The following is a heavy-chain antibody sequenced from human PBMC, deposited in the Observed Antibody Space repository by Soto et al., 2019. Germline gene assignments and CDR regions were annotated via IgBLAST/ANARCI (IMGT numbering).Heavy chain of an antibody. CDR2: IYTSGST. J-gene: IGHJ6*02. CDR1: GGSISSYY. Sequence: QVQLQESGPGLVKPSETLSLTCTVSGGSISSYYWSWIRQPAGKGLEWIGRIYTSGSTNYNPSPKSRVTMSVDTSKNQFSLKLSSVTAADTAVYYCARLGVRYCSGGSCYSGETYYYYYGMDVWGQGTTVTVSS. CDR3: ARLGVRYCSGGSCYSGETYYYYYGMDV. D-gene: IGHD2-15*01. V-gene: IGHV4-4*07.